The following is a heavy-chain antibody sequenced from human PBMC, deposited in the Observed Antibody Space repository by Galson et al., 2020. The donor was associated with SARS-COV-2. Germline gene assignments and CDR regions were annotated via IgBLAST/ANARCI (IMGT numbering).Heavy chain of an antibody. CDR2: INTNTGNP. V-gene: IGHV7-4-1*02. Sequence: ASVKVSCKASGYTFTSYAMNWVRQAPGQGLEWMGWINTNTGNPTYAQGFTGRFVFSLDTSVSTAYLQISSLKAEDTAVYYCARDGYSSTPFYYYYYMDVWGQGTTVTVSS. CDR3: ARDGYSSTPFYYYYYMDV. D-gene: IGHD6-13*01. CDR1: GYTFTSYA. J-gene: IGHJ6*03.